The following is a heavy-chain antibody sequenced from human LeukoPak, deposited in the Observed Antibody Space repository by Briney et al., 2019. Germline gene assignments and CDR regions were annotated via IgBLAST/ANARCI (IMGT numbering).Heavy chain of an antibody. V-gene: IGHV4-34*01. D-gene: IGHD6-13*01. Sequence: PSETLSLTCAVYGGSFSGYYWSWIRQPPGKGLEWIGEINHSGSTNYNPSLKSRVTISVDTSKNQFSLKLSSVTAADTAVYYCARASVPYSSSWYRPGFDPWGQGTLVTVSS. J-gene: IGHJ5*02. CDR3: ARASVPYSSSWYRPGFDP. CDR1: GGSFSGYY. CDR2: INHSGST.